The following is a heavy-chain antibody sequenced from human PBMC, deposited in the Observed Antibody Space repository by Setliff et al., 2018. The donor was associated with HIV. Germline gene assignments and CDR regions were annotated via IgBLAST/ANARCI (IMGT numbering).Heavy chain of an antibody. CDR1: RSTFNSHT. J-gene: IGHJ6*03. CDR2: IIPILGVA. CDR3: VRGVQSPPHYSYYYMDV. Sequence: ASVKVSCKASRSTFNSHTINWVRQTPGQGLDWMGRIIPILGVANYAQRFQGKVTITADKSTSTAYMELTSLRFDDTAMYYCVRGVQSPPHYSYYYMDVWGEGTMVTVS. D-gene: IGHD3-3*01. V-gene: IGHV1-69*02.